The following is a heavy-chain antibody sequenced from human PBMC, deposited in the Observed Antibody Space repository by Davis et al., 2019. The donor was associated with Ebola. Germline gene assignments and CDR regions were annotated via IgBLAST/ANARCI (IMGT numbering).Heavy chain of an antibody. Sequence: PGGSLRLSCTASGFTFGDYAMSWVRQAPGKGLEWVGFIRSKAYGGTTEYAASVKGRFTISRDDSKSIAYLQMNSLKTEDTAVYYCTVWWVSFDPWGQGTLVTVSS. CDR3: TVWWVSFDP. CDR2: IRSKAYGGTT. CDR1: GFTFGDYA. V-gene: IGHV3-49*04. J-gene: IGHJ5*02. D-gene: IGHD2-21*01.